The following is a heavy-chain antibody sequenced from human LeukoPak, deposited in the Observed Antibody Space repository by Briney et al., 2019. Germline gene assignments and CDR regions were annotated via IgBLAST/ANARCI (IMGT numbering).Heavy chain of an antibody. J-gene: IGHJ4*02. D-gene: IGHD3-3*01. V-gene: IGHV3-23*01. CDR1: GFTFSSYA. CDR2: ISGSGGST. CDR3: AKELTGFWSGYYTGGLDY. Sequence: PGGSLRLSCAASGFTFSSYAMSWVRQAPGKGLEWVSAISGSGGSTYYADSVKGRFTISRDNSKNTLYLQTNSLRAEDTAVYYCAKELTGFWSGYYTGGLDYWGQGTLVTVSS.